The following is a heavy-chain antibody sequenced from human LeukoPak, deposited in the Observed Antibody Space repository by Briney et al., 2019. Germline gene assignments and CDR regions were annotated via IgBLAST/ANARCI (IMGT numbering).Heavy chain of an antibody. J-gene: IGHJ4*02. V-gene: IGHV4-59*01. Sequence: PSETLSLTCTVSGGSFSNYYWRWIRQPPGKGLESIGYIYYSGSTNYNPSLKSRVTISVDMSKNQFSLELNSVTAADSAVYYCARGRFELPFWGQGTLVTVSS. CDR2: IYYSGST. CDR3: ARGRFELPF. CDR1: GGSFSNYY. D-gene: IGHD2-15*01.